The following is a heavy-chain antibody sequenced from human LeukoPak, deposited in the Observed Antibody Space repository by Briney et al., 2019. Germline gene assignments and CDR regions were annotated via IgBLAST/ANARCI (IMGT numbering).Heavy chain of an antibody. V-gene: IGHV3-66*01. CDR2: IYSGGST. D-gene: IGHD1-26*01. J-gene: IGHJ4*02. CDR3: ARDLIGGGSYYVDPQGLDY. CDR1: GFTVSSNY. Sequence: PGGSLRLSCAASGFTVSSNYMSWVRQAPGKGLEWVSVIYSGGSTYYADSVKGRFTISRDNSKNTLYLQMNSLRAEDTAVYYCARDLIGGGSYYVDPQGLDYWGQGTLVTVSS.